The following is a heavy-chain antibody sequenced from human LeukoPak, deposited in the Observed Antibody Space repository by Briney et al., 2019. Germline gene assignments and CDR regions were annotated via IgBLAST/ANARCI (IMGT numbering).Heavy chain of an antibody. D-gene: IGHD1-14*01. CDR3: ARVRPHLDY. CDR1: GFTFSSYG. J-gene: IGHJ4*02. Sequence: GGSLRLSCAASGFTFSSYGMHWVRQAPGKGLEWVAVISYDGSNKYYADSVKGRFTISRDNSKNTLYLQMNSLRAEDTAVYYCARVRPHLDYWGQGTLVTVSS. CDR2: ISYDGSNK. V-gene: IGHV3-30*03.